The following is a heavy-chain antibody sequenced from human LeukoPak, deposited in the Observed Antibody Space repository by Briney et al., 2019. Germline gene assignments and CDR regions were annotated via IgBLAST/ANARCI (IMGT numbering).Heavy chain of an antibody. V-gene: IGHV4-59*01. CDR2: IYYSGST. J-gene: IGHJ4*02. D-gene: IGHD4-11*01. Sequence: SETLSLTCTVSGGTINNYYWSWIRLPPGKGLEWIGYIYYSGSTNYNPFLNSRVALPVAASKNQFSLKLSSVTAAHTAVYYCARGGGSLTEWGPGILVTVSS. CDR3: ARGGGSLTE. CDR1: GGTINNYY.